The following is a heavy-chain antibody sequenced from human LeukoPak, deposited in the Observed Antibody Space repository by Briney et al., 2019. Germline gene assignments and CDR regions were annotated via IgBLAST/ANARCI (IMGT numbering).Heavy chain of an antibody. J-gene: IGHJ6*03. CDR1: GYTFTSYD. V-gene: IGHV1-8*01. CDR3: ARVRIGSSWSRYYYYYYMDV. CDR2: MSPNSGNT. D-gene: IGHD6-13*01. Sequence: GASVKVSCKASGYTFTSYDINWVRQATGQGLEWMGWMSPNSGNTGYAQKFQGRVTMTRNTSISTAYMELSSLRSEDTAVYYCARVRIGSSWSRYYYYYYMDVWGKGTTVTISS.